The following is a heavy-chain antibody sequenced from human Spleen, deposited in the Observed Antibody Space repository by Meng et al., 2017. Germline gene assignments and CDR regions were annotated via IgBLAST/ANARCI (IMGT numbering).Heavy chain of an antibody. V-gene: IGHV1-69*06. D-gene: IGHD4-23*01. CDR1: GYTFTSYG. J-gene: IGHJ4*02. Sequence: VQVVQSGAEVNKPGAAVKVSSKASGYTFTSYGISWVRQAPGQGLEWMGGIIPIFGTANYAQKFQGRVTITADKSTSTAYMELSSLRSEDTAVYYCARDLDYGGNSYWGQGTLVTVSS. CDR3: ARDLDYGGNSY. CDR2: IIPIFGTA.